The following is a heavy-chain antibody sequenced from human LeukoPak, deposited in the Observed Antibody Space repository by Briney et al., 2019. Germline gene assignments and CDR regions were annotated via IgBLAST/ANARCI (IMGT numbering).Heavy chain of an antibody. Sequence: SETLSLTCTVSGGSISTSNYYWSWIRQPPGKGMEWIGEINHSGSTNYNPSLKSRVTISVDTSKNQFSLKLSSVTAADTAVYYCARLVTLSSWYYYYYMDVWGKGTTVTISS. CDR2: INHSGST. V-gene: IGHV4-39*07. D-gene: IGHD6-13*01. J-gene: IGHJ6*03. CDR1: GGSISTSNYY. CDR3: ARLVTLSSWYYYYYMDV.